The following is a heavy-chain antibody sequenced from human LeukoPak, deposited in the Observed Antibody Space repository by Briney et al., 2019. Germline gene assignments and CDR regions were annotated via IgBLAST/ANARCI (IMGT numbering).Heavy chain of an antibody. CDR1: GFTFSSYG. CDR3: AKKGRGVIDY. Sequence: PGGTLRLSCAASGFTFSSYGMSWVRQAPGKGLEWVSAISGSGGSTYYADSVKGRFTISRDNSKNTLYLQMSSLRAEDTAVYYCAKKGRGVIDYWGQGTLVTVSS. J-gene: IGHJ4*02. D-gene: IGHD3-10*01. V-gene: IGHV3-23*01. CDR2: ISGSGGST.